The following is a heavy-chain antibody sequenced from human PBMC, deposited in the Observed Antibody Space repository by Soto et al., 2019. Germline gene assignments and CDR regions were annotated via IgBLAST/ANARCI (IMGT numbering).Heavy chain of an antibody. V-gene: IGHV3-23*01. CDR2: ISGSGGST. J-gene: IGHJ4*02. Sequence: LRLSWGASGYACSSYAMRWHRQTPGKGLEWVSAISGSGGSTYYADSVKGRFTISRDNSKNTLYLQMNSLRAEDTAVYYCAKGRPSYSSSFLIPDYCGQGTLVTVSS. CDR1: GYACSSYA. D-gene: IGHD6-13*01. CDR3: AKGRPSYSSSFLIPDY.